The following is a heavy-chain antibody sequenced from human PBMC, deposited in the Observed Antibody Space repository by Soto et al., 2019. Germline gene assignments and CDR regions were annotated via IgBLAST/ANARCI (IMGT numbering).Heavy chain of an antibody. J-gene: IGHJ6*02. V-gene: IGHV3-11*05. Sequence: QVQLVESGGGLVKPGGSLRLSCAASGFTFSDYYMSWIRQAPGKGLEWVSYISSSSSYTNYADSVKGRFTISRDNAKNSLYLQMNSLRAEDTAVYYCARDSVLRYFDWLNRYYYYGMDVWGQGTTVTVSS. CDR3: ARDSVLRYFDWLNRYYYYGMDV. CDR2: ISSSSSYT. D-gene: IGHD3-9*01. CDR1: GFTFSDYY.